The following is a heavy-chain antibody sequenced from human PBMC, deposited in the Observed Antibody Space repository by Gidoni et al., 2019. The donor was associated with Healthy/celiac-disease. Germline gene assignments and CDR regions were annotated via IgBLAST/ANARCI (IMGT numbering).Heavy chain of an antibody. Sequence: EVQLVESGGGLVKPGGSLRRSCAASGFTFSSYSMNWVRQATGKGLEWVSSISSSSIYIYYADSVKGRFTISRDNAKNSLYLQMNSLRAEDTAVYYCAREEGSGVVPAAFDYWGQGTLVTVSS. CDR1: GFTFSSYS. V-gene: IGHV3-21*01. CDR3: AREEGSGVVPAAFDY. J-gene: IGHJ4*02. CDR2: ISSSSIYI. D-gene: IGHD2-2*01.